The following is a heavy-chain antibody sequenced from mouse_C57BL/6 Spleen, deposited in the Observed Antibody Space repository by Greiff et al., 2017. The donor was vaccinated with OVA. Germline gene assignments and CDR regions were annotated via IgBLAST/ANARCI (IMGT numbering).Heavy chain of an antibody. Sequence: EVQLQQSGPELVKPGASVKISCKASGYTFTDYYMNWVKQSHGKSLEWIGDINPNNGGTSYNQKFKGKATLTVDKSSSTAYMELRSLTSEDSAVYYCARYGTNFDYWGQGTTLTVSS. J-gene: IGHJ2*01. CDR1: GYTFTDYY. V-gene: IGHV1-26*01. D-gene: IGHD4-1*01. CDR2: INPNNGGT. CDR3: ARYGTNFDY.